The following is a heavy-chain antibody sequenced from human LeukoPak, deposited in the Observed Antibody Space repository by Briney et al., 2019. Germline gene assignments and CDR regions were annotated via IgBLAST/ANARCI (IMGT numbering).Heavy chain of an antibody. CDR2: IRGSGGST. CDR3: ANAGSYSYGVEWFDP. V-gene: IGHV3-23*01. CDR1: GFTFSSYA. D-gene: IGHD5-18*01. J-gene: IGHJ5*01. Sequence: GGSLRLSCAASGFTFSSYAMSWVRQAPGKGLEWVSAIRGSGGSTYYADSVKGRFTISRDNSKNTLYLQMNSLRAEDTAVYYCANAGSYSYGVEWFDPWGQRTLVTVSS.